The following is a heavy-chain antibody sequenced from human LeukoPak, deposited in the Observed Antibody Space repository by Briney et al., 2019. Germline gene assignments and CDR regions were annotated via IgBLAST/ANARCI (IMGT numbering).Heavy chain of an antibody. CDR3: ARSDYGDYSAFSYYYYYYMDV. J-gene: IGHJ6*03. Sequence: SETLSLTCTVSGSSISSGGYYWSWIRQPPGKGLEWIGYIYHSGSTYYNPSLKSRVTISVDRSKNQFSLKLSSVTAADTAVYYCARSDYGDYSAFSYYYYYYMDVWGKGTTVTVSS. CDR2: IYHSGST. V-gene: IGHV4-30-2*01. CDR1: GSSISSGGYY. D-gene: IGHD4-17*01.